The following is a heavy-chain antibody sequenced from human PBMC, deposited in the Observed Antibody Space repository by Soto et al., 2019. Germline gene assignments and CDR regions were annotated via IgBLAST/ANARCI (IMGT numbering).Heavy chain of an antibody. J-gene: IGHJ3*02. CDR3: ARAMSIAVADSAFDI. D-gene: IGHD6-19*01. Sequence: ASVKVSCKASGYTFTRYAISWVRQAPGQGLEWMGIIIPIYGSTNYAQKFQGRVTMTRDTSISTAYMELSRLRSDDTAVYYCARAMSIAVADSAFDIWGQGTMVTVSS. CDR1: GYTFTRYA. CDR2: IIPIYGST. V-gene: IGHV1-46*01.